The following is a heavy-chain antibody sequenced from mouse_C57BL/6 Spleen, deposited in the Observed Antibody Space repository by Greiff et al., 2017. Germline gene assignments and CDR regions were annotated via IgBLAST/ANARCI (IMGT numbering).Heavy chain of an antibody. CDR3: ARPTDY. J-gene: IGHJ4*01. V-gene: IGHV5-6*01. CDR1: GFTFSSYG. CDR2: ISSGGSYT. Sequence: EVHLVESGGDLVKPGGSLKLSCAASGFTFSSYGMSWVRQTPDKRLEWVATISSGGSYTYYPDSVKGRFTISRDNAKNTLYLQMSSLKSEDTAMYYCARPTDYWGQGTSVTVSS.